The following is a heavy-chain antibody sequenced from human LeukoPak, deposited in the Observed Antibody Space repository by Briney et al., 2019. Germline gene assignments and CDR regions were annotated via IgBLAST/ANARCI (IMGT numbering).Heavy chain of an antibody. J-gene: IGHJ3*02. CDR1: GYSFTSYW. CDR3: ARERKFDNVGGTYREVDAFDI. D-gene: IGHD3-16*02. Sequence: GESLKISCKGSGYSFTSYWIGWVRQMPGKGLEWMGMIFPGDSDTRESPSFQGQVAISADKSISTVYLQWSSLKASDTAMYYCARERKFDNVGGTYREVDAFDIWGQGTMVTVSS. CDR2: IFPGDSDT. V-gene: IGHV5-51*01.